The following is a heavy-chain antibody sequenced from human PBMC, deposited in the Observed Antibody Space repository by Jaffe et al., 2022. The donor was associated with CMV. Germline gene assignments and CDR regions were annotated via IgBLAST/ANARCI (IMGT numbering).Heavy chain of an antibody. Sequence: QVQLQESGPGLVKPSETLSLTCTVSGGSISSYYWSWIRQPAGKGLEWIGRIYTSGSTNYNPSLKSRVTMSVDTSKNQFSLKLSSVTAADTAVYYCARDRQITIFGVEPYYYYGMDVWGQGTTVTVSS. CDR3: ARDRQITIFGVEPYYYYGMDV. J-gene: IGHJ6*02. CDR1: GGSISSYY. CDR2: IYTSGST. D-gene: IGHD3-3*01. V-gene: IGHV4-4*07.